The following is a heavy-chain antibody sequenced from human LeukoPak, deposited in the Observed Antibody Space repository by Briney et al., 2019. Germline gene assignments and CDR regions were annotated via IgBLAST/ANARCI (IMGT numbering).Heavy chain of an antibody. J-gene: IGHJ4*02. V-gene: IGHV3-74*01. Sequence: GGSLRLSCAVSGLSFSIDWMHSVRQAPGKGLVWVARTNLHGTTVDYADSVKGRFTISRDNAKNTLFLQMNSLRAEDTAVYYCASAYTYVRLGDHWGQGTLVTVSS. CDR1: GLSFSIDW. CDR3: ASAYTYVRLGDH. CDR2: TNLHGTTV. D-gene: IGHD2-21*01.